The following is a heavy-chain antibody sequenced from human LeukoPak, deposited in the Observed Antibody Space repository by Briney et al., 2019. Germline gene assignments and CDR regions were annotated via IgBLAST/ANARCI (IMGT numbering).Heavy chain of an antibody. V-gene: IGHV4-61*02. CDR2: IYTSGST. Sequence: PSQTLSLTCTVSGGSISSGSYYWSWIRQPAGKGLEWIGRIYTSGSTNYNPSLKSRVTISVDTSKNQFSLKLSSVTAADTAVYYCARDRYYYGSGRAQFDPWGQETLVTVSS. D-gene: IGHD3-10*01. CDR3: ARDRYYYGSGRAQFDP. J-gene: IGHJ5*02. CDR1: GGSISSGSYY.